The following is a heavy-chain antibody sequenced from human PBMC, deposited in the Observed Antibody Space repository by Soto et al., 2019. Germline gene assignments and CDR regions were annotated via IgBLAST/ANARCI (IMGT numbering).Heavy chain of an antibody. CDR3: ARGKAGIAVAGQYYYYYGMDV. CDR1: GGTFSSYA. V-gene: IGHV1-69*13. CDR2: IIPIFGTA. J-gene: IGHJ6*02. Sequence: ASVKVSCKASGGTFSSYAISWVRQAPGQGLEWMGGIIPIFGTANYAQKFQGRVTITADESTSTAYMELSSLRSEDTAVYYCARGKAGIAVAGQYYYYYGMDVWGQGTTVTVSS. D-gene: IGHD6-19*01.